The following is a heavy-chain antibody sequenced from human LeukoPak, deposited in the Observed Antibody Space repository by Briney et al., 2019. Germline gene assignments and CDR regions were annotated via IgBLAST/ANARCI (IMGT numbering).Heavy chain of an antibody. Sequence: SGGSLRLSCAASGFYFRDHWMDWVCQAPGKGLEWVGHIKTDGSETYYLDSLKGRISISRDNTNNALYLQMNSLRVEDTAVYYCVKNDGWFHLAQWGQGTLVTVSS. J-gene: IGHJ4*02. D-gene: IGHD6-19*01. CDR2: IKTDGSET. CDR1: GFYFRDHW. CDR3: VKNDGWFHLAQ. V-gene: IGHV3-7*03.